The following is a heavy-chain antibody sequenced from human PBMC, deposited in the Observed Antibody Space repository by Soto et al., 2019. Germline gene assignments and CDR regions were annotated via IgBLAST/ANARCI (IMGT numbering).Heavy chain of an antibody. CDR1: GGSISSDNW. J-gene: IGHJ4*02. CDR3: ARVSAATLLRGGIIN. V-gene: IGHV4-4*02. CDR2: IYHSGST. Sequence: QVQLQESGPGLVKPSGTLSLTCAFSGGSISSDNWWGWVRQPPGKGLEWIGEIYHSGSTNSNPSLKSRVTMSVDKSKNNFSLKLSPVDAAGTAIYYCARVSAATLLRGGIINWGQGTLVTVSS. D-gene: IGHD3-10*01.